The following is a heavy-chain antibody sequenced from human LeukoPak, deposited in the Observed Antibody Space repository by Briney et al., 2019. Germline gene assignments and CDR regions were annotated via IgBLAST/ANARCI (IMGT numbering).Heavy chain of an antibody. J-gene: IGHJ5*02. CDR3: ARTWFDP. CDR2: IYSGGST. Sequence: GGSLRLSCAASGLTVSSDYMSWVRQAPGKGLEWVSVIYSGGSTYYADYVTGRFTISRDKSKNTVYLQMTSLRFEDTAMYYCARTWFDPWGQGTLVTVSS. V-gene: IGHV3-53*05. CDR1: GLTVSSDY.